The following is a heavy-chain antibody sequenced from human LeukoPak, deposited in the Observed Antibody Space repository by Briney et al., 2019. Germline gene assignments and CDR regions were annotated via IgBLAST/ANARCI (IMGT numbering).Heavy chain of an antibody. CDR3: ARDRDTDFWSGYYTNYFDY. J-gene: IGHJ4*02. CDR1: GGSFSGYY. Sequence: SETLSLTCAVYGGSFSGYYWSWIRQPPGKGLEWIGEINHSGSTNYNPSLKSRVTISVDTSKNQSSLKLSSVTAADTAVYYCARDRDTDFWSGYYTNYFDYWGQGTLVSVSS. D-gene: IGHD3-3*01. CDR2: INHSGST. V-gene: IGHV4-34*01.